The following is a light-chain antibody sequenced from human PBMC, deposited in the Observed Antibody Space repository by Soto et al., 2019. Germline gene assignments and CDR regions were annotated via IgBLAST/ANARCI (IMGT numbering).Light chain of an antibody. CDR3: MSYIRSTTSCV. V-gene: IGLV2-14*01. Sequence: QSALTQPASVSGSPGQSITISCTGTSSDFGGYNYVSWYQQHPGKAPKLMIYDVNIRPSGVSNRFSGSKSGNTASLTISGLQADDEGEYYCMSYIRSTTSCVFGRGTKLTLL. J-gene: IGLJ2*01. CDR1: SSDFGGYNY. CDR2: DVN.